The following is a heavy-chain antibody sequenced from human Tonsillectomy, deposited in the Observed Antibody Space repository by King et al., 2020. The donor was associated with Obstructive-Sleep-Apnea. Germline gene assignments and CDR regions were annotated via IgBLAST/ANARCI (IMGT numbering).Heavy chain of an antibody. CDR2: ISGIGTTT. CDR1: GFTFSSYA. J-gene: IGHJ6*02. D-gene: IGHD3-9*01. CDR3: AKAVRVDLLFDHYYYGMDV. Sequence: VQLVESGGGLVQPGGSLRVSCAASGFTFSSYAMSWVRQAPGKGLEWVSGISGIGTTTFNADSVKGRFTISRDNSKNTLYLQMNSLRAEDTAVYYCAKAVRVDLLFDHYYYGMDVWGQGTTVTVSS. V-gene: IGHV3-23*04.